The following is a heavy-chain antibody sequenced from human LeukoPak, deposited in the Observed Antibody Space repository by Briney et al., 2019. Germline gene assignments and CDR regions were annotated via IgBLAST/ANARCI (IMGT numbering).Heavy chain of an antibody. V-gene: IGHV4-59*01. J-gene: IGHJ6*03. D-gene: IGHD5-18*01. CDR2: IYYSGST. CDR1: GGSISSYY. Sequence: SETLSLTCTVSGGSISSYYWSWIRQPPGKGLEWIGYIYYSGSTNYNSSLKSRVTISVDTSKNQFSLKLSSVTAADTAVYYCARDGSYGQYYYYYMDVWGKGTTVTVSS. CDR3: ARDGSYGQYYYYYMDV.